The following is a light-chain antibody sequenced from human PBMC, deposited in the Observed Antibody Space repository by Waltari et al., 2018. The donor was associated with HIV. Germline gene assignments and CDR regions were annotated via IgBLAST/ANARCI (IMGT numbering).Light chain of an antibody. J-gene: IGLJ2*01. Sequence: SYELTQPPSVSVSPGQTASTTCPGDKLGDSYACWYQQRPGQSPLLVISQDSKRPSGIPERFSGSNSGNTATLAISGTQAMDEADYYWQAWDSSTVVFGGGTKLTVL. CDR2: QDS. V-gene: IGLV3-1*01. CDR1: KLGDSY. CDR3: QAWDSSTVV.